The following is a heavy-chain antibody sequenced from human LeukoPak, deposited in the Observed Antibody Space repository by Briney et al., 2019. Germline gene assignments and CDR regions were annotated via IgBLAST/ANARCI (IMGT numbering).Heavy chain of an antibody. CDR3: AKDPAAVTGDASYFEY. V-gene: IGHV3-23*01. CDR1: GFTFSSYA. D-gene: IGHD6-19*01. CDR2: ISGSGGST. Sequence: GGSLRLSCAASGFTFSSYAMSWVRRAPGKGLEWVSAISGSGGSTYYADSVKGRFTISRDNSKNTLYVQMNSLRAEDTAVYYCAKDPAAVTGDASYFEYWGQGTLVTVSS. J-gene: IGHJ4*02.